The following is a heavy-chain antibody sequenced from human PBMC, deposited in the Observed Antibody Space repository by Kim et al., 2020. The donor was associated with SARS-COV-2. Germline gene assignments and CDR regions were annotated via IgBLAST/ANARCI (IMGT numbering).Heavy chain of an antibody. CDR2: INHSGST. J-gene: IGHJ4*02. CDR3: ARVPNLYYFDY. CDR1: GGSFSGYY. V-gene: IGHV4-34*01. Sequence: SETLSLTCAVYGGSFSGYYWSWIRQPPGKGLEWIGEINHSGSTNYNPSLKSRVTISVDTSKNQFSLKLSSVTAADTAVYYCARVPNLYYFDYWGQGTLVT.